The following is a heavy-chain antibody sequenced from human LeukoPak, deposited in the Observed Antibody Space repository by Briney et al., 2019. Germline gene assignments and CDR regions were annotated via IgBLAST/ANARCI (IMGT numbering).Heavy chain of an antibody. V-gene: IGHV3-20*04. CDR3: ASYYYDSSGYYYYFDY. D-gene: IGHD3-22*01. CDR2: INWNGGST. Sequence: GGSLRLSCAASGFTFDDYGMSWVRQAPGKGLEWVSGINWNGGSTGYADSVKGRFTISRDNAKNSPYLQMNSLRAEDTALYYCASYYYDSSGYYYYFDYWGQGTLVTVSS. J-gene: IGHJ4*02. CDR1: GFTFDDYG.